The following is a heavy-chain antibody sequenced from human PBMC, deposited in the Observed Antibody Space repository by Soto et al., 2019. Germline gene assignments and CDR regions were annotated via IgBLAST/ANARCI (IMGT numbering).Heavy chain of an antibody. CDR1: GGSFGDYY. CDR2: INHSGNT. J-gene: IGHJ3*02. Sequence: SETLSLTCAVYGGSFGDYYWSWIRQSPGKGLEWIGEINHSGNTNYNPSLKSRVTMSVDTSKNQLSLKLSSVTAADTAVYYCARSRSLRMAFDIWGQGTMVTVSS. CDR3: ARSRSLRMAFDI. V-gene: IGHV4-34*01.